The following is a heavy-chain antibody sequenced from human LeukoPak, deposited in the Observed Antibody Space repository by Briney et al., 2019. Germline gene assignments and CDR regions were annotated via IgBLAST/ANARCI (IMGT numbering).Heavy chain of an antibody. CDR2: ISGSGGST. CDR1: GFTFSSYA. J-gene: IGHJ6*02. D-gene: IGHD5-12*01. CDR3: AKRPREYSGYDINYGMDV. V-gene: IGHV3-23*01. Sequence: GGSLRLSCAASGFTFSSYAMSWVRQAPGKGLEWVSAISGSGGSTYYADSVKGRFTISRDNSKNTLYPQMNSLRAEDTAVYYCAKRPREYSGYDINYGMDVWGQGTTVTVSS.